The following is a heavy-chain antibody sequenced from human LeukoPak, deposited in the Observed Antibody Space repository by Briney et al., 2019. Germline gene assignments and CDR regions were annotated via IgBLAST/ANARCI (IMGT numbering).Heavy chain of an antibody. CDR2: INTDGSTT. V-gene: IGHV3-74*01. CDR1: GFTFSSYW. Sequence: PGRSLRLSCVASGFTFSSYWMHWVRQAPGKGLVWVSRINTDGSTTSYADSVKGRFTISRDNAKNTLYLQMNSLRADDTAVYYCARGEMVQVYWGQGTLVTASS. J-gene: IGHJ4*02. D-gene: IGHD5-24*01. CDR3: ARGEMVQVY.